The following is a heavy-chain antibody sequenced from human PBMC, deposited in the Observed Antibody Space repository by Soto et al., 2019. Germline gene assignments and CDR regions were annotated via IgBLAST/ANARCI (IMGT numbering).Heavy chain of an antibody. Sequence: QVQLQQWGAGLLKPSETLSLTCAVYGGSFSGYYWSWIRQPPGKGLEWIGEINHSGSTNYNPSLKSRVTISVDTSKNQFSLKLSSVTAADTAVYYCARPSIAAAGIYFAYWGQGTLVTVSS. CDR1: GGSFSGYY. CDR3: ARPSIAAAGIYFAY. V-gene: IGHV4-34*01. J-gene: IGHJ4*02. CDR2: INHSGST. D-gene: IGHD6-13*01.